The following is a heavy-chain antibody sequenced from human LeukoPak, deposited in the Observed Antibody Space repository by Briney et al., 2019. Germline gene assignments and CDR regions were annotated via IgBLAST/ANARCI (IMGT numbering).Heavy chain of an antibody. D-gene: IGHD6-19*01. Sequence: SETLSLTCSVSGGSISSNLYSWGWIRQPPGKGLEWIGNIYYSGSTYYNPSLKSRVTISVDTSKNQFSLKLSSVTAADTAVYYCARAISSGWYEGWFDPWGQGTLVTVSS. CDR2: IYYSGST. CDR3: ARAISSGWYEGWFDP. CDR1: GGSISSNLYS. J-gene: IGHJ5*02. V-gene: IGHV4-39*07.